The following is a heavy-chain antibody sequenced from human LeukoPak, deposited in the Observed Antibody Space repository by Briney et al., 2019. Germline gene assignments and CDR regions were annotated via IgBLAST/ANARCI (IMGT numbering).Heavy chain of an antibody. J-gene: IGHJ4*02. Sequence: SETLSLTCAVYGGSFSGYYWSWIRQPPGKGLEWIGEINHSGSTNYNPSLKSRVTISLDTSKNQLSPKRSSVTAADTAVYYCARGGGSYLDYWGQGTLVTVSS. D-gene: IGHD1-26*01. CDR2: INHSGST. CDR1: GGSFSGYY. V-gene: IGHV4-34*01. CDR3: ARGGGSYLDY.